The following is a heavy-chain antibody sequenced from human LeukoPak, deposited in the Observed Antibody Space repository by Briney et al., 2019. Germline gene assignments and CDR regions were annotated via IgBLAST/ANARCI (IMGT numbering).Heavy chain of an antibody. D-gene: IGHD3-10*01. CDR3: ARAYGSGSYGYFDY. CDR2: IYYSGST. CDR1: GGSISSYY. V-gene: IGHV4-59*01. Sequence: SETLSLTCTVSGGSISSYYWSWIRQPPGKGLEWIGYIYYSGSTNYNPSLKSRVTISVDTSKNQFSLKLSSVTAADTAVYYCARAYGSGSYGYFDYWGQGTPVTVSS. J-gene: IGHJ4*02.